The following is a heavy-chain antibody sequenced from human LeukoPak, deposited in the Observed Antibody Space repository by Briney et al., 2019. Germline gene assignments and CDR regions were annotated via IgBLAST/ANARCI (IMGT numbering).Heavy chain of an antibody. CDR3: ARGPLPYGSGSYYNLNYYYYMDV. CDR2: IYASGST. V-gene: IGHV4-61*02. J-gene: IGHJ6*03. D-gene: IGHD3-10*01. CDR1: GGSISSGSYY. Sequence: PSQTLPLTCTVSGGSISSGSYYWSWIRQPAGKGLEWIGRIYASGSTNYNPSLKSRVTISVDTSKNQFSLKLSSVTAADTAVYYCARGPLPYGSGSYYNLNYYYYMDVWGKGTTVTISS.